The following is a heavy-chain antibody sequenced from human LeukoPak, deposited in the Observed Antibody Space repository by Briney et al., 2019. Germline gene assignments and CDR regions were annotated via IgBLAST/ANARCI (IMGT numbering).Heavy chain of an antibody. D-gene: IGHD4-17*01. CDR2: ISYDGSNK. J-gene: IGHJ4*02. V-gene: IGHV3-30*18. CDR1: GFTFGSYG. CDR3: AKMGYGDYANY. Sequence: PGGSLRLSCAASGFTFGSYGMHWVRQAPGKGLEWVAVISYDGSNKYYADSVKGRFTISRDNSKNTLYLQMNSLRAEDTAVYYCAKMGYGDYANYWGQGTLVTVSS.